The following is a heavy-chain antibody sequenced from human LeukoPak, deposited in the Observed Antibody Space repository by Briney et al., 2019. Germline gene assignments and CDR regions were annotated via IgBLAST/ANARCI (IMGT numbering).Heavy chain of an antibody. Sequence: GGSLRLSCAASGFTFGSFPMNWVRQAPGKGLEWVSGISGSGESIHYADSVEGRFTISRDNSKNTLYLQMNRLRVEDTGVYYCAKDWGYWGQGTLVTVSS. CDR1: GFTFGSFP. J-gene: IGHJ4*02. CDR2: ISGSGESI. CDR3: AKDWGY. D-gene: IGHD3-16*01. V-gene: IGHV3-23*01.